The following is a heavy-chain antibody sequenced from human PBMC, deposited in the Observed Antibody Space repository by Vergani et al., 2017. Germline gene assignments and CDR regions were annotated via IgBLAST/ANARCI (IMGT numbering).Heavy chain of an antibody. D-gene: IGHD4-11*01. CDR3: ARMTTWRGAVERRHGPEIYYYYGMDV. CDR1: GGSVSSGSYY. Sequence: QVQLQESGPGLVKPSETLSLTCTVSGGSVSSGSYYWSWIRQPPGKGLEWIGYIYYSGSTNYNPSLKSRVTISVDTSKNQFSLKLSSVTAADTAGYYCARMTTWRGAVERRHGPEIYYYYGMDVWGQGTTVTVSS. CDR2: IYYSGST. V-gene: IGHV4-61*01. J-gene: IGHJ6*02.